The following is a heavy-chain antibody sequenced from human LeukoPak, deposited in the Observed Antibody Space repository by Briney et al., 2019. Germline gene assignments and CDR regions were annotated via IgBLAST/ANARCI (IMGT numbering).Heavy chain of an antibody. CDR3: AREKFTYGFDY. D-gene: IGHD3-10*01. V-gene: IGHV3-21*01. J-gene: IGHJ4*02. CDR2: ISSSGNFI. CDR1: GVTFSSYN. Sequence: GGSLRLSCAASGVTFSSYNMNWVRQAPGKGLEWVSFISSSGNFIYYADSVKGRFTISRDNAKNSLFLQMNSLRAEDTAVYFCAREKFTYGFDYWGQGMLVTVSS.